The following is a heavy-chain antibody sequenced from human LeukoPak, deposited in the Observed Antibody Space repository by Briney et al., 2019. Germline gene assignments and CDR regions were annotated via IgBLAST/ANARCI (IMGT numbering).Heavy chain of an antibody. CDR3: LRVNYYDSSGTDH. D-gene: IGHD3-22*01. V-gene: IGHV4-59*01. CDR1: GDSISSYY. CDR2: IYYSGST. Sequence: SETLSLTCTVSGDSISSYYWSWIRQPPGKGLDWMGYIYYSGSTNYNPSLKRRVTIPVDTSKNQFSLSLSYLTDLDTPVYYALRVNYYDSSGTDHWGQGTLVTVSS. J-gene: IGHJ4*02.